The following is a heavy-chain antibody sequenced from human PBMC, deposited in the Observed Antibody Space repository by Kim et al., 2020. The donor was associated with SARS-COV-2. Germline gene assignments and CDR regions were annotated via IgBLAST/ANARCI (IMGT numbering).Heavy chain of an antibody. CDR2: ISYDGSNI. V-gene: IGHV3-33*05. CDR1: GFTFSSYG. J-gene: IGHJ6*02. D-gene: IGHD6-19*01. CDR3: ARDRYSSGWYGNYYYYYGMDV. Sequence: GGSLRLSCAASGFTFSSYGMHWVRQAPGKGLEWVAVISYDGSNIYYADSVKGRFTISRDNSKNTLYLQMNSLRAEDTAVYYCARDRYSSGWYGNYYYYYGMDVWGQGTTVTVSS.